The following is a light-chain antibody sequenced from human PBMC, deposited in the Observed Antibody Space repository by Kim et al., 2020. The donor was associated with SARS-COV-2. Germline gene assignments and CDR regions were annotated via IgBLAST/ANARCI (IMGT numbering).Light chain of an antibody. Sequence: QSALTQPPSASGSPGQSVTISCSGTSSDVGGYNYVSWYQQYPGKAPKLMIYEVSKRPSGVPDRFSGSKSGNTASLTVSGLQAEDEADYYYSSYAGSKSYVFGTGTKVTVL. CDR1: SSDVGGYNY. CDR3: SSYAGSKSYV. V-gene: IGLV2-8*01. J-gene: IGLJ1*01. CDR2: EVS.